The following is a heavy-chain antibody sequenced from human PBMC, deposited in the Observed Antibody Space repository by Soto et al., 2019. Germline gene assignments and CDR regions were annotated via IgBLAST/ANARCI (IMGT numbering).Heavy chain of an antibody. J-gene: IGHJ4*02. CDR2: INHSGST. CDR1: GGSFSGYY. V-gene: IGHV4-34*01. Sequence: SETLSLTCAVYGGSFSGYYWSWIRQPPGKGLEWIGEINHSGSTNYNPSLKSRVTISVDTSKNQFSLKLSSVTAADTAVYYCAAGMTTVTYWGQGTLVTVSS. D-gene: IGHD4-17*01. CDR3: AAGMTTVTY.